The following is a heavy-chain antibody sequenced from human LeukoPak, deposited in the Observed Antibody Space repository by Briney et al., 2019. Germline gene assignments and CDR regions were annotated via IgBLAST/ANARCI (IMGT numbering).Heavy chain of an antibody. V-gene: IGHV3-74*01. CDR2: INTDGSST. J-gene: IGHJ4*02. CDR1: GFTFSSYW. CDR3: ARGRLLLPRY. Sequence: GGSLRLSCAASGFTFSSYWMHWVRQAPGKGLVWVSCINTDGSSTRYADSVKGRFTISRDNAKNTLYLQMNSLRAEDTAVYYCARGRLLLPRYWGQGTLVTVSS. D-gene: IGHD3-10*01.